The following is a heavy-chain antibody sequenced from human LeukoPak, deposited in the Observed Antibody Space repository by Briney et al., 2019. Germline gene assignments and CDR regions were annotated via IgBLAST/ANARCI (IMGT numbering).Heavy chain of an antibody. CDR1: GYTFTSYY. J-gene: IGHJ4*02. D-gene: IGHD5-18*01. Sequence: GASVKVSCKASGYTFTSYYMHWVRQAPGQGLEWMGIINPSGGNTSYAQKFQGRVTMTRDTSTSTVYMELSSLRSEDTAVYYCARENGTDTAMGVWGQGTLVTVSS. CDR2: INPSGGNT. V-gene: IGHV1-46*01. CDR3: ARENGTDTAMGV.